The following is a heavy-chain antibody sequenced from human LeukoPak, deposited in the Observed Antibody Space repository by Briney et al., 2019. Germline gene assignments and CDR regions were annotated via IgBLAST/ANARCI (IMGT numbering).Heavy chain of an antibody. Sequence: PSETLSLTCTVSGGSISSYYWSWVRQPAGQGLEWIGRIYTSGSTNYNPSLKSRVTMSVDTSKNQFSLKLSSVTAADTAVYYCARGLPDSSGYYTAEYFQHWGQGTLVTVSS. D-gene: IGHD3-22*01. CDR2: IYTSGST. CDR1: GGSISSYY. CDR3: ARGLPDSSGYYTAEYFQH. V-gene: IGHV4-4*07. J-gene: IGHJ1*01.